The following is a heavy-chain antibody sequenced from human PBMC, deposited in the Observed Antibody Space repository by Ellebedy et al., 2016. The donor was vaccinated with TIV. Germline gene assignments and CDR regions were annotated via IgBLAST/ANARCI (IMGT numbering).Heavy chain of an antibody. CDR1: GDSISSSPYH. J-gene: IGHJ4*02. CDR2: ISYSGDT. Sequence: MPSETLSLTCTVSGDSISSSPYHWGWIRQPPGKGLEWIVSISYSGDTYYSPSLKSRVTISVDTYKNHFSLKLSSVTAADTAVYYCGWDCSSSSCRGGYWGRGSLVTVSS. CDR3: GWDCSSSSCRGGY. V-gene: IGHV4-39*02. D-gene: IGHD2-2*01.